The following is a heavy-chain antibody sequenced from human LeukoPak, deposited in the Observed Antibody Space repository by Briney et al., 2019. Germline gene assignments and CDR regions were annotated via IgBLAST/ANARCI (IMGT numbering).Heavy chain of an antibody. Sequence: SETLSLTCAVYGGSFSGYYWSWIRQTPGKGLEWIGEINHSGSTDTNPSLKSRVTISEGTSKNHFSLKLSSVTAADTAVYYCARGRGGYPDWGQGTMVTVSS. J-gene: IGHJ3*01. D-gene: IGHD5-12*01. CDR2: INHSGST. V-gene: IGHV4-34*01. CDR3: ARGRGGYPD. CDR1: GGSFSGYY.